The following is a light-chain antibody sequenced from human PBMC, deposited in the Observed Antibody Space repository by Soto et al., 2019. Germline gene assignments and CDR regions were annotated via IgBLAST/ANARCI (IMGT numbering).Light chain of an antibody. Sequence: DIQMTQSPSSLSASVGDRVTITCRASQSISSYLNWYQQKPGKAPNLLIYAASSLQSGVSSRFSGSGSGTDFTLTISILQPEDCGIYYCQQTYSTPRTFGQGTKVEIK. CDR3: QQTYSTPRT. V-gene: IGKV1-39*01. J-gene: IGKJ1*01. CDR1: QSISSY. CDR2: AAS.